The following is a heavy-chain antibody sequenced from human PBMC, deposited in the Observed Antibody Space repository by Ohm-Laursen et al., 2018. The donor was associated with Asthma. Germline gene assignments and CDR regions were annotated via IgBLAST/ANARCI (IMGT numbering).Heavy chain of an antibody. CDR3: ARIGPEWELPGREYSLHH. Sequence: SLRLSCSASGFTFSHYPMTWVRQAPGKGLEWVASISTASTFIYYADSVRGQFTTSRDNAKNSVYLQMNSLRADDTALYYCARIGPEWELPGREYSLHHWGQGTQVTVSS. CDR1: GFTFSHYP. D-gene: IGHD1-26*01. J-gene: IGHJ1*01. CDR2: ISTASTFI. V-gene: IGHV3-21*01.